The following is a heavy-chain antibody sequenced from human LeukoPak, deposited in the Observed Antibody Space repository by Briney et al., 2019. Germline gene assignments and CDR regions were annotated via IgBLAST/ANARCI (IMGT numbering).Heavy chain of an antibody. D-gene: IGHD6-13*01. CDR1: GLTFSSYS. CDR2: ISSSSSYI. CDR3: PRSSSSRVDWFDP. V-gene: IGHV3-21*01. J-gene: IGHJ5*02. Sequence: GGSLRLSCAASGLTFSSYSVNWVRQAPGKGLEWVSSISSSSSYIYYADSVKVRFTIPRDNAKNSLHRPMKSLRAAVQSVYYCPRSSSSRVDWFDPWGQGTLVTVSS.